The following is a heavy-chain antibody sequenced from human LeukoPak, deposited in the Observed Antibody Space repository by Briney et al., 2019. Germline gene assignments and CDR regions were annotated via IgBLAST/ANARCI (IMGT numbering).Heavy chain of an antibody. J-gene: IGHJ3*02. CDR3: AKDESGTPGNDAFDI. CDR2: ISWNSGSI. CDR1: GFTFDDYA. V-gene: IGHV3-9*03. Sequence: PGGSLRLSCAASGFTFDDYAMHWVRQAPGKGLEWVSGISWNSGSIGYADSVKGRFTISRDNAKNSLYLQMNSLRAEDMALYYCAKDESGTPGNDAFDIWGQGTMVTVSS. D-gene: IGHD1-26*01.